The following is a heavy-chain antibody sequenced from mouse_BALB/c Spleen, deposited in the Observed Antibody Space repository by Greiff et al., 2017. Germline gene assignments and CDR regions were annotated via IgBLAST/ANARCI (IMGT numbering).Heavy chain of an antibody. D-gene: IGHD1-1*01. CDR3: NEGRGYYFDY. CDR2: IDPENGDT. CDR1: GFNIKDYY. J-gene: IGHJ2*01. V-gene: IGHV14-4*02. Sequence: VQLQQSGAELVRSGASVKLSCTASGFNIKDYYMHWVKQRPEQGLEWIGWIDPENGDTEYAPKFQGKATMTADTSSNTAYLQLSSLTSEDTAVYYCNEGRGYYFDYWGQGTTLTVSS.